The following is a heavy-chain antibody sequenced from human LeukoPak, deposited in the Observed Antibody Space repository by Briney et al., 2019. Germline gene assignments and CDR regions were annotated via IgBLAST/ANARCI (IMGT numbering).Heavy chain of an antibody. J-gene: IGHJ4*02. Sequence: GGSLRLSCAASGFTFDDYGMSWVRQAPGKVLEWVSGINWNGGSTGYADSVKGRFTISRDNAKNSLYLQMNSLRAEDTALYYCARDGYYYDSSGMYYFDYWGQGTLVTVSS. D-gene: IGHD3-22*01. CDR2: INWNGGST. V-gene: IGHV3-20*04. CDR3: ARDGYYYDSSGMYYFDY. CDR1: GFTFDDYG.